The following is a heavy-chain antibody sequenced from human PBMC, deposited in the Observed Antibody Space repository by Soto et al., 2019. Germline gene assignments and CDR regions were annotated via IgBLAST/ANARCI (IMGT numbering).Heavy chain of an antibody. CDR1: GGTFSSYA. J-gene: IGHJ6*02. V-gene: IGHV1-69*01. D-gene: IGHD6-19*01. CDR3: ATPKPGIAVARSLFYGMDV. CDR2: IIPIFGTA. Sequence: QVQLVQSGAEVKKPGSSVKVSCKASGGTFSSYAISWVRQAPGQGLEWMGGIIPIFGTANYAQKFQGRVKITADESTSTAYMELSSLRSEDTAVYYCATPKPGIAVARSLFYGMDVWGQGTTVTVSS.